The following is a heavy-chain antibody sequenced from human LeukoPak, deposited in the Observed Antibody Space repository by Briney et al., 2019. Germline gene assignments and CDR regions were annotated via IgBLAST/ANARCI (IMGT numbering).Heavy chain of an antibody. V-gene: IGHV4-39*07. CDR2: IYYSGST. CDR1: GDSISSSSSY. Sequence: SETLSLTCSVSGDSISSSSSYWGWIRQPPGKGLEWIGSIYYSGSTYYNTSLKSRVTISVDTSKNQFSLKLSSVTAADTAVYYCARDNIVVVAATKAYYFDYWGQGTLVTVSS. CDR3: ARDNIVVVAATKAYYFDY. D-gene: IGHD2-15*01. J-gene: IGHJ4*02.